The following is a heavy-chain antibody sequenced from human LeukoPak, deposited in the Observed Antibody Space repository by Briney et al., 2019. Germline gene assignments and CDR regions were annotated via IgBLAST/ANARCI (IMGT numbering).Heavy chain of an antibody. J-gene: IGHJ6*02. Sequence: SETLSLTCTASGGSISSYYWSWIRQPAGKGLEWIGRIYTSGSTNYNPSLKSRVTMSVDTSKNQFSLKLSSVTAADTAVYYCARVGGPYCSGGSCVVSYGMDVWGQGTTVTVSS. CDR1: GGSISSYY. D-gene: IGHD2-15*01. V-gene: IGHV4-4*07. CDR2: IYTSGST. CDR3: ARVGGPYCSGGSCVVSYGMDV.